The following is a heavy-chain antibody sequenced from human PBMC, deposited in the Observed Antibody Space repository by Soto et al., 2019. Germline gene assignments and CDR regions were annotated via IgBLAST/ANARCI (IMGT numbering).Heavy chain of an antibody. D-gene: IGHD5-18*01. CDR2: INPSGPTT. Sequence: VQLVQSGAELKKPGASVKVSCKASGYTFSNYFIHWVRQAPGQGLEWMGIINPSGPTTSYAQRFQGRVTMTRDTSTSTVFMELSSLSSDDTAVYYCARTFNVATAFDYWGQGTLVTVSS. CDR3: ARTFNVATAFDY. V-gene: IGHV1-46*01. J-gene: IGHJ4*02. CDR1: GYTFSNYF.